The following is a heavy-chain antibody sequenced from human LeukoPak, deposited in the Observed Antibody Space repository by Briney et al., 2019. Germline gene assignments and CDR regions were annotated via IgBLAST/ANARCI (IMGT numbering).Heavy chain of an antibody. CDR1: GLTFSNYV. V-gene: IGHV3-23*01. Sequence: GGSLRLSCAASGLTFSNYVMSWVRQAPGKGLEWVSRISGNTYTTYYADSVKGRFTISRDNSKNTLHLQMNRLRADDTAIYYCATGSYSSGWLLDYWGQGALVTVSS. J-gene: IGHJ4*02. CDR2: ISGNTYTT. CDR3: ATGSYSSGWLLDY. D-gene: IGHD6-19*01.